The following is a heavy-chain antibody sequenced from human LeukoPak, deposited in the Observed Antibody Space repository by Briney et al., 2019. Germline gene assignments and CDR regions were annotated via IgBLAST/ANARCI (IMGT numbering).Heavy chain of an antibody. Sequence: PSETLSLTCTVSGGSISSYYWSWIRQPPGKGLEWIGYIYYSGSTNYNPSLKSRVTISVDTSKNQFSLKPSSVTAADTAVYYCARSWPIAAAGTHGGWFDPWGQGTLVTVSS. J-gene: IGHJ5*02. D-gene: IGHD6-13*01. V-gene: IGHV4-59*01. CDR1: GGSISSYY. CDR2: IYYSGST. CDR3: ARSWPIAAAGTHGGWFDP.